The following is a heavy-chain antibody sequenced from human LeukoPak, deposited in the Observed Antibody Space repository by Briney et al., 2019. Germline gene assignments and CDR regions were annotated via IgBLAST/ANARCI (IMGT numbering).Heavy chain of an antibody. J-gene: IGHJ3*02. CDR1: GYSFTNYW. CDR3: ARAPPGAYYGSGSYAFDI. CDR2: IYPGDSHT. Sequence: GESLKISCEGSGYSFTNYWIGWVRQMPGKGLEWMGIIYPGDSHTKYSPSFQGQVTLSADKPISTAYLQWSSLKASDTAMYYCARAPPGAYYGSGSYAFDIWGQGTMVTVSS. D-gene: IGHD3-10*01. V-gene: IGHV5-51*04.